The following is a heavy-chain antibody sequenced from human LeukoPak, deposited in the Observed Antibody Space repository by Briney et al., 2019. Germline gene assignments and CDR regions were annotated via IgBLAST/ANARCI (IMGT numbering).Heavy chain of an antibody. CDR1: GFTFSSYG. CDR2: ISGSGGST. J-gene: IGHJ1*01. CDR3: AKDDLIEDSSGYCYAEYFQH. V-gene: IGHV3-23*01. D-gene: IGHD3-22*01. Sequence: GGTLRLSCAASGFTFSSYGMSWVRQAPGKGLEWVSAISGSGGSTYYADSVKGRFTISRDNSKNTLYLQMNSLRAEDTAVYYCAKDDLIEDSSGYCYAEYFQHWGQGTLVTVSS.